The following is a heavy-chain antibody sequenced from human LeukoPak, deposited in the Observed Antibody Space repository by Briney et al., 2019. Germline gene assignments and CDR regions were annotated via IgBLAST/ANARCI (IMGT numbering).Heavy chain of an antibody. D-gene: IGHD1-14*01. V-gene: IGHV3-30-3*01. CDR1: GFTFSSYA. J-gene: IGHJ4*02. CDR3: ARPRSGSQFREPGFDY. CDR2: ISYHGSNK. Sequence: PGGSLRLSCAASGFTFSSYAMHWVRQAPGKGLDWVAVISYHGSNKYYADSVKGRFTISRDNSKNTLYLQMNSLRAEDTAVYYCARPRSGSQFREPGFDYWGQGTLVTVSS.